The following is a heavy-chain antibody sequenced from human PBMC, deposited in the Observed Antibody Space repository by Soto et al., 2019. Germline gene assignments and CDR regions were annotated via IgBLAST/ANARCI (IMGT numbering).Heavy chain of an antibody. D-gene: IGHD5-18*01. Sequence: SETLSLTCTVSGGSISSGGYYWSWVRQHPGKGLEWIGYIYYSGSTYYNPSLKSRVTISVDTSKNQFSLKLSSATAADTAVYYCARETSPERGYSYGFDYWGQGTLVTVSS. J-gene: IGHJ4*02. V-gene: IGHV4-31*03. CDR2: IYYSGST. CDR3: ARETSPERGYSYGFDY. CDR1: GGSISSGGYY.